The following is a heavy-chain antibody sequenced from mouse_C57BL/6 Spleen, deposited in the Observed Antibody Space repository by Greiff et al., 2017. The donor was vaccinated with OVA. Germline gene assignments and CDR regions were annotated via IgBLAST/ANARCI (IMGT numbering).Heavy chain of an antibody. Sequence: VKLQESGPELVKPGASVKISCKASGYAFSSSWMNWVKQRPGKGLEWIGRIYPGDGDTNYNGKFKGKATLTADKSSSTAYMQLSSLTSEDSAVYFCARGDSNYPFAYWGQGTLVTVSA. D-gene: IGHD2-5*01. CDR1: GYAFSSSW. CDR2: IYPGDGDT. CDR3: ARGDSNYPFAY. J-gene: IGHJ3*01. V-gene: IGHV1-82*01.